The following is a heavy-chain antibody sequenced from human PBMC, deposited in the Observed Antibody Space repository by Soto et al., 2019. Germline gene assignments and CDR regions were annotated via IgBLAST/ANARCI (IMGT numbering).Heavy chain of an antibody. V-gene: IGHV1-8*01. Sequence: ASVKVSCKASGYTFTTYDINWVRQATGQGLEWMGWMNPNSGNTGYAQKFQGGVTMTRNPSKSTAYMELSSLRSEDTAVYYCARSPSMVRGVIITYYMDVWGKGTTVTVSS. CDR3: ARSPSMVRGVIITYYMDV. J-gene: IGHJ6*03. CDR1: GYTFTTYD. D-gene: IGHD3-10*01. CDR2: MNPNSGNT.